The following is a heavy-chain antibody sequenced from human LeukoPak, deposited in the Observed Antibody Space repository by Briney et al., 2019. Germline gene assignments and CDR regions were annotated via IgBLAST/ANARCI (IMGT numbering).Heavy chain of an antibody. CDR1: GFTFSSYA. J-gene: IGHJ4*02. CDR2: ISYDGSNK. CDR3: ARDAGLKEFDY. V-gene: IGHV3-30-3*01. D-gene: IGHD3-10*01. Sequence: GGSLGLSCAASGFTFSSYAMHWVRQAPGKGLEWVAVISYDGSNKYYADSVKGQFTISRDNSKNTLYLQMNSLRAEDTAVYYCARDAGLKEFDYWGQGTLVTVSS.